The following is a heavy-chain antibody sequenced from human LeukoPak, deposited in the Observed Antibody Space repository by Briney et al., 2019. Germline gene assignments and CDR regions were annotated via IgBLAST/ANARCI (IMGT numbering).Heavy chain of an antibody. Sequence: ASVKVSCKASGFTFTSFGFSWVRQAPGQGLEWMGWISAYNGNTNYAQKLQGRVTMTTDTSTSTAYMELRSLRSDDTAVYYCAARPRTGYCSGGSCYGKDYWGQGTLVTVSS. V-gene: IGHV1-18*01. CDR1: GFTFTSFG. J-gene: IGHJ4*02. CDR2: ISAYNGNT. CDR3: AARPRTGYCSGGSCYGKDY. D-gene: IGHD2-15*01.